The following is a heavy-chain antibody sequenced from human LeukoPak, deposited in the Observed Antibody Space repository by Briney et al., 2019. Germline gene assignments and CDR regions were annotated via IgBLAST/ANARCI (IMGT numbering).Heavy chain of an antibody. CDR3: ARELQQLVDTFDI. V-gene: IGHV2-70*02. CDR2: IDWDDDK. J-gene: IGHJ3*02. CDR1: GFSLSTSGMC. Sequence: SGPTLVNPTQTLTLTCTFSGFSLSTSGMCVSWIRQPPGKALEWLARIDWDDDKYYSTSLKTRLTISKDTSKNQVVLTMTNMDPVDTAVYYCARELQQLVDTFDIWGQGTMVTVSS. D-gene: IGHD6-13*01.